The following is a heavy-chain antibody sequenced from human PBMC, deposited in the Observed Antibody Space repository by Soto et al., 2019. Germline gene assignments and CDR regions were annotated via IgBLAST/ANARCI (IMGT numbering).Heavy chain of an antibody. V-gene: IGHV3-11*01. CDR3: ARDRSDYDFWSGYSENEAFDY. CDR2: ISSSGSTI. J-gene: IGHJ4*02. CDR1: GFTFSDYY. D-gene: IGHD3-3*01. Sequence: VQLVESGGGLVKPGGSLRLSCAASGFTFSDYYMSWIRQAPGKGLEWVSYISSSGSTIYYADSVKGRFTISRDNAKNSLYLQMNSLRAEDTAVYYCARDRSDYDFWSGYSENEAFDYWGQGTLVTVSS.